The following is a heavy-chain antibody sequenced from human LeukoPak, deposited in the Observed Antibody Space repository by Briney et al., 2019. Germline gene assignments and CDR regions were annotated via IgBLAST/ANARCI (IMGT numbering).Heavy chain of an antibody. D-gene: IGHD2-15*01. Sequence: ASVKVYCKVSGYTLTELCMHWVRQAPGKGLEWMGGFDPEDGETIYAQKFQGRVTMTEDTSTDTAYMELSSLRSEDTAVYYCATYWVCSGGSCYLFDYRGQGTLVTVSS. J-gene: IGHJ4*02. CDR2: FDPEDGET. CDR1: GYTLTELC. V-gene: IGHV1-24*01. CDR3: ATYWVCSGGSCYLFDY.